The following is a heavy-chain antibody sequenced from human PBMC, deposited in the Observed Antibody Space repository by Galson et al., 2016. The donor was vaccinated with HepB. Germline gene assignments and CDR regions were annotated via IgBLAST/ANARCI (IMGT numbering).Heavy chain of an antibody. Sequence: SLRLSCAASGFTFSSSAMHWVRQAPGKGLEWVTIISYDGSYTSFADSVRGRFTVSRDNSKNTLYLQMDSLRAEDTAVYYCARQRGKQLWSENNFDYWGQGTLVTVSS. V-gene: IGHV3-30*04. CDR1: GFTFSSSA. CDR2: ISYDGSYT. CDR3: ARQRGKQLWSENNFDY. J-gene: IGHJ4*02. D-gene: IGHD5-24*01.